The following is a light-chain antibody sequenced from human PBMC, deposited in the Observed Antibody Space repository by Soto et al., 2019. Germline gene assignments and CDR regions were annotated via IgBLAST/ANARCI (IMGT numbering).Light chain of an antibody. CDR1: SSSIGSNY. J-gene: IGLJ3*02. CDR2: RDS. Sequence: QSVLTQPPSASGTPGQRVTISCSESSSSIGSNYIYWYQQLPGTAPKLLISRDSQRPSGVPDRFSGSKSGTSASLAIRGLRSEDEADYYCAAWDDSLSGWVFGGGTKLTVL. CDR3: AAWDDSLSGWV. V-gene: IGLV1-47*01.